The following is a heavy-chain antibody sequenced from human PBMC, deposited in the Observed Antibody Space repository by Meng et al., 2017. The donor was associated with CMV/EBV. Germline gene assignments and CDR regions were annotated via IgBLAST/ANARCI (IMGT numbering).Heavy chain of an antibody. D-gene: IGHD3-3*01. CDR3: ARMGRFLEWLSPLDY. J-gene: IGHJ4*02. V-gene: IGHV3-48*03. Sequence: GESLKISCAASGFTFSSYEMNWVRQAPGKGLEWVSYISSSGSTKYYADSVKGRFTISRDNAKNSLYLQMNSLRAEDTAVYYCARMGRFLEWLSPLDYWGQGTLVTVSS. CDR1: GFTFSSYE. CDR2: ISSSGSTK.